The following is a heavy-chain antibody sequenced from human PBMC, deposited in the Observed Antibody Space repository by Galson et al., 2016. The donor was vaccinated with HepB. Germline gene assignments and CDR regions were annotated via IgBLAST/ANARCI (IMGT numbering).Heavy chain of an antibody. J-gene: IGHJ5*02. D-gene: IGHD6-19*01. V-gene: IGHV4-39*01. CDR3: ARHIAVTATGDWFDP. CDR2: IYYYTGST. Sequence: SETLSLTCTVSGVSISSRSYYWGWIRQPPGKGLEWTGSIYYYTGSTYYNPSLKSRVTISADTSKNQFSLRLSSVTAADTAVYYCARHIAVTATGDWFDPWGQGTLVIVSS. CDR1: GVSISSRSYY.